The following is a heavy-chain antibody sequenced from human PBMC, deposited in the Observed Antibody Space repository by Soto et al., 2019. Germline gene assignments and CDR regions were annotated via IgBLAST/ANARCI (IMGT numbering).Heavy chain of an antibody. CDR1: GYTFTGYY. V-gene: IGHV1-2*02. CDR3: ARDVVDYILGYFDY. D-gene: IGHD4-4*01. J-gene: IGHJ4*02. Sequence: QVQLVQSGAEVKKPGASVKVSCKNSGYTFTGYYMHWVRQAPGQGLEWMGWINPNSGGTNSAQKFQGRVTMPRDPSISTAYMELNRLRSDDTAVSYCARDVVDYILGYFDYWGQGTLVTFSS. CDR2: INPNSGGT.